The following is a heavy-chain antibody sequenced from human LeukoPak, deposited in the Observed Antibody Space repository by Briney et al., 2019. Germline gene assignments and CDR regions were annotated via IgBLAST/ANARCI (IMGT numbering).Heavy chain of an antibody. V-gene: IGHV3-23*01. CDR3: AKDSVVPAAISGMDV. Sequence: ETLSLTCTVSGGSISSSSYYWGWIRQPPGKGLEWVSAISGSGGSTYYADSVKGRFTISRDNSKNTLYLQMNSLRAEDTAVYYCAKDSVVPAAISGMDVWGQGTTVTVSS. J-gene: IGHJ6*02. CDR2: ISGSGGST. CDR1: GGSISSSSYY. D-gene: IGHD2-2*02.